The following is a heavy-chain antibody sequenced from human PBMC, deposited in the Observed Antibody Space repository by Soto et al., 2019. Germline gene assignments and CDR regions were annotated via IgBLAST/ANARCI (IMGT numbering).Heavy chain of an antibody. CDR1: GYSFSTYW. J-gene: IGHJ6*02. D-gene: IGHD3-10*01. V-gene: IGHV5-10-1*01. CDR2: IDPIYSYT. CDR3: ARPLVPGSQSEAVDV. Sequence: PGESLKISCKASGYSFSTYWITWVRQMPVKGLEFMGSIDPIYSYTYYSPSFQGHVTFSSYNSITTAYLQLTSLRAPYTAIYYCARPLVPGSQSEAVDVWGQGTTVTVSS.